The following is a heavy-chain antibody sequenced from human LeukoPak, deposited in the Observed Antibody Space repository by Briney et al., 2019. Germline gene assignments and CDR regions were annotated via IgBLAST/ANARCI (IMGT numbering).Heavy chain of an antibody. V-gene: IGHV1-18*01. CDR1: GYTFTSYG. Sequence: ASVKVSCKASGYTFTSYGISWVRQAPGQGLEWMGWISAYNGNTNYAQKLQGRVTMTTDTSTSTAYMELRSLRSDDTAVYYCARDSTPIAAAGLDAFDIWGQGTMVTVSS. CDR2: ISAYNGNT. D-gene: IGHD6-13*01. J-gene: IGHJ3*02. CDR3: ARDSTPIAAAGLDAFDI.